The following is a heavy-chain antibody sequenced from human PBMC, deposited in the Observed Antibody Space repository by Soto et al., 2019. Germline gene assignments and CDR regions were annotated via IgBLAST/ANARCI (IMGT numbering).Heavy chain of an antibody. CDR3: ASGRAARYYYGMDV. D-gene: IGHD6-6*01. Sequence: ASVKVSCKASGGTFSSYAISWVRQAPGQGLEWMGRIIPILGIANYAQKFQGRVTITADKSTSTAYMELSSLRSEDTAVYYCASGRAARYYYGMDVWGQGTTVTVSS. J-gene: IGHJ6*02. V-gene: IGHV1-69*04. CDR1: GGTFSSYA. CDR2: IIPILGIA.